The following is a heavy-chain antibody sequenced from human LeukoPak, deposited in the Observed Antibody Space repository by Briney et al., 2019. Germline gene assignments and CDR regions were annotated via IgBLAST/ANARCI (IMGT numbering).Heavy chain of an antibody. CDR1: GFTFSSYS. CDR3: ARDTLIYDSSGYFGY. J-gene: IGHJ4*02. D-gene: IGHD3-22*01. CDR2: ISSSSSYI. V-gene: IGHV3-21*01. Sequence: PGGSLRLSCAASGFTFSSYSMNWVRQAPGKGLEWVSSISSSSSYIYYADSVKGRFTISRDNAKSSLYLQMNSLRAEDTAVYYCARDTLIYDSSGYFGYWGQGTLVTVSS.